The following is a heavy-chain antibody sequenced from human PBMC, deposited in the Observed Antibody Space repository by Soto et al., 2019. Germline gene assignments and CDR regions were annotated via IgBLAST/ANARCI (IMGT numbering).Heavy chain of an antibody. CDR1: GFTFSNYG. D-gene: IGHD1-26*01. CDR2: IWHDGNNK. CDR3: ASDLVGASDSYGLDV. V-gene: IGHV3-33*01. Sequence: QVQLVESGGGVVQPGRSLRLSCAASGFTFSNYGMHWVRQAPGKGLEWVAIIWHDGNNKYYADSVRGRFIISRDNSKNRLYLQMNSLRAQDTAVYYCASDLVGASDSYGLDVWGQGTPGTASS. J-gene: IGHJ6*02.